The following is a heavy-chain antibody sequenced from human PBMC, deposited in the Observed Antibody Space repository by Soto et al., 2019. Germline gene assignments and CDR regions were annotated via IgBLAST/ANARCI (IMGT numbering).Heavy chain of an antibody. CDR2: ISAYNGHT. CDR3: VRGDGGYFDH. D-gene: IGHD3-16*01. V-gene: IGHV1-18*01. J-gene: IGHJ4*02. CDR1: GYTFTNYG. Sequence: QVQLVQSGVEVKKPGASVKVSCKAMGYTFTNYGLSWVRQAPGEGLEWLGWISAYNGHTKYAQKVQDRVTLTTDTSASTAYLELRSLTSDDTAVYYCVRGDGGYFDHRGQGTLVLVSS.